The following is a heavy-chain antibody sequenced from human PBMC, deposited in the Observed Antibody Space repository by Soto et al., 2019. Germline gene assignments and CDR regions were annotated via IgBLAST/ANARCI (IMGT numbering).Heavy chain of an antibody. D-gene: IGHD2-15*01. CDR2: IVVASGQT. Sequence: ASVKVSCKASGSGFIRCGIQCVRQAHGQRLEWIGWIVVASGQTNYAQNFRGRVAITRDTSTATAYIELTGLTSEDTAVYFCSADRPDIGVGWWVWGQGTTVTVSS. V-gene: IGHV1-58*02. CDR3: SADRPDIGVGWWV. J-gene: IGHJ6*02. CDR1: GSGFIRCG.